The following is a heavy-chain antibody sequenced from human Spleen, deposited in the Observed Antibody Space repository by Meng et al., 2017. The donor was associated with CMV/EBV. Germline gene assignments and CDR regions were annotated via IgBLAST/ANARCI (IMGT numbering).Heavy chain of an antibody. V-gene: IGHV3-23*01. CDR3: AKRSRAEGMDV. D-gene: IGHD2-2*01. CDR1: GFTFSSYA. J-gene: IGHJ6*02. CDR2: ISGSGGST. Sequence: GDSLKISCAASGFTFSSYAMSWVRQAPGKGLEWVSAISGSGGSTSYADSVKGRFTISRDNSKNTLYLQMNSLRAEDTAVYYCAKRSRAEGMDVWGQGTTVTVSS.